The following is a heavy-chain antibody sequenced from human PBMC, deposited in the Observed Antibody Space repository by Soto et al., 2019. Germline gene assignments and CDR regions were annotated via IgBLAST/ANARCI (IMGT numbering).Heavy chain of an antibody. CDR3: SRGSGLNDGSDL. CDR2: VNGDSGNT. J-gene: IGHJ3*01. CDR1: GYTFTNYG. V-gene: IGHV1-18*01. Sequence: QVHLVQSGAEVKSPGASVKISCKTSGYTFTNYGITWVRQAPGQGLEWVGWVNGDSGNTNYAPKMEGRVTMTTDASTSTADIELRSLRSDDTAVYYCSRGSGLNDGSDLWGQVTVVTV.